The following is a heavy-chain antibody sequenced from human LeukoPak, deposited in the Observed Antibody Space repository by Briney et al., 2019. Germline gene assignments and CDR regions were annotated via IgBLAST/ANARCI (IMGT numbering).Heavy chain of an antibody. V-gene: IGHV1-24*01. CDR1: GYTLTELS. D-gene: IGHD3-22*01. J-gene: IGHJ4*02. CDR2: FDPEDGET. Sequence: ASVKVSCKVSGYTLTELSMHWVRQAPGKGLEWMGGFDPEDGETIYAQKFQGRVTMTRDTSTSTVYMELSSLRSEDTAVYYCANTQYYYDSSGYVNWGQGTLVTVSS. CDR3: ANTQYYYDSSGYVN.